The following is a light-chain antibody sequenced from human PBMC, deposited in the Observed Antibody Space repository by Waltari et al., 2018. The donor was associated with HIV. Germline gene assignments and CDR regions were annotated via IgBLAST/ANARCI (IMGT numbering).Light chain of an antibody. J-gene: IGLJ1*01. V-gene: IGLV2-23*01. CDR2: EDS. Sequence: SALTQPASVSGSPGQSITISCTGTNSDVGSYNLVSWYQQHPGKAPKLMIYEDSKRPSGMSNRFSGSKSGNTAFLTISGLQAEDEAEYVCCSYAGTITPYVFGIGTKVTVL. CDR3: CSYAGTITPYV. CDR1: NSDVGSYNL.